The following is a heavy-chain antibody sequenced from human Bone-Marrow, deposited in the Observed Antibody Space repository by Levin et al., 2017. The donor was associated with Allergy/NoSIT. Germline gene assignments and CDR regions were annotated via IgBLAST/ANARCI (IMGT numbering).Heavy chain of an antibody. J-gene: IGHJ5*02. V-gene: IGHV3-74*01. CDR2: INSDGSST. CDR1: GFTFSSSW. CDR3: ARDHILVVNCSGGSCYPRWFDP. D-gene: IGHD2-15*01. Sequence: LTCAASGFTFSSSWMHWVRQAPGKGLVWVSRINSDGSSTSYADSVKGRFTISRDNAKNTLYLQMNSLRAEDTAVYYCARDHILVVNCSGGSCYPRWFDPWGQGTLVTVSS.